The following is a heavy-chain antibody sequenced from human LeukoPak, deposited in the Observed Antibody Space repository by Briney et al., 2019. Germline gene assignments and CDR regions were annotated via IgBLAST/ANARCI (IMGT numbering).Heavy chain of an antibody. D-gene: IGHD5-18*01. CDR3: ARVPRGYSYGYFDY. J-gene: IGHJ4*02. V-gene: IGHV4-34*01. CDR1: GGSFSGYY. Sequence: PSETLSLTFAVYGGSFSGYYWSWIRQPPGKGLDWIGEINHSGSTNYNPSLKSRVTISVDTSKNHFSLKLSSVTAADTAVYYCARVPRGYSYGYFDYWGQGTLVTVSS. CDR2: INHSGST.